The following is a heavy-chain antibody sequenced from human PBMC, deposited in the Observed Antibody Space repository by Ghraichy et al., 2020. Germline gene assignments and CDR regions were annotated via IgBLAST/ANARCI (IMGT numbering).Heavy chain of an antibody. CDR3: ARTGEWELPGAFDI. CDR1: GGSFSNYY. Sequence: SETLSLTCAVYGGSFSNYYWSWIRQPPGKGLEWIGEINHSGGTNYNPSLKSRVTISVDTSKNQFSLKLSSVTAADTAVYYCARTGEWELPGAFDIWGQGTMVTVSS. V-gene: IGHV4-34*01. D-gene: IGHD1-26*01. J-gene: IGHJ3*02. CDR2: INHSGGT.